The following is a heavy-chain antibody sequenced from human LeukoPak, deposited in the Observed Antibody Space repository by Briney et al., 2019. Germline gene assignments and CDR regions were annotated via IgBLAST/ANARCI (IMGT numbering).Heavy chain of an antibody. D-gene: IGHD6-19*01. CDR3: AKSPYSSGWGVDY. CDR1: RFTFSSYG. CDR2: IWYDGSNK. J-gene: IGHJ4*02. Sequence: GGSLRLSCAASRFTFSSYGMHWLRQAPGKGLELVAVIWYDGSNKYYADSVKGRFTISRDNSKNTLYLQMNSLRAEDTAVYYCAKSPYSSGWGVDYWGQGTLVTVSS. V-gene: IGHV3-33*06.